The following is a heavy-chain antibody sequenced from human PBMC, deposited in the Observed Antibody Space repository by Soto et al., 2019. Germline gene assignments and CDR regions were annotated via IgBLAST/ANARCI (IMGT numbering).Heavy chain of an antibody. J-gene: IGHJ6*03. CDR2: INHSGST. Sequence: LPETLSLTCAVYGGSFSGYYWSWIRQPPGKGLEWIGEINHSGSTNYNPSLKSRVTISVDTSKNQFSLKLSSVTAADTAVYYCAGTTSLQWYYMDVWDKGTTVTVSS. D-gene: IGHD1-7*01. CDR1: GGSFSGYY. CDR3: AGTTSLQWYYMDV. V-gene: IGHV4-34*01.